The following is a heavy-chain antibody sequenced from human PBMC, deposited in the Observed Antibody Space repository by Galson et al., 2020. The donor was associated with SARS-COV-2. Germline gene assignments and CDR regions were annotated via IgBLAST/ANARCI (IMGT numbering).Heavy chain of an antibody. V-gene: IGHV3-53*04. CDR3: ASTIDYGDYGDLFNYYYGMDV. CDR2: IYSGGST. D-gene: IGHD4-17*01. J-gene: IGHJ6*02. Sequence: GGSLRLSCAASGFTVSSNYMSWVRQAPGKGLEWVSVIYSGGSTYYADSVKGRFTISRHNSKNTLYLQMNSLRAEDTAVYYCASTIDYGDYGDLFNYYYGMDVWGQGTTVTVSS. CDR1: GFTVSSNY.